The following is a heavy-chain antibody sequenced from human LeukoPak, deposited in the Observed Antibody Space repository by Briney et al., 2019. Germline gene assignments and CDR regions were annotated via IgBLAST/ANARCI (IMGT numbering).Heavy chain of an antibody. CDR3: ARGAAANNWFDP. V-gene: IGHV4-4*02. Sequence: GSLRLSCAASGFTFSSYWMSWVRQPPGKGLEWIGEIYHSGSTSYNPSLKSRVTISVDTSKNQFSLKLSSVTAADTAMYYCARGAAANNWFDPWGQGTLVTVSS. D-gene: IGHD6-13*01. CDR2: IYHSGST. J-gene: IGHJ5*02. CDR1: GFTFSSYW.